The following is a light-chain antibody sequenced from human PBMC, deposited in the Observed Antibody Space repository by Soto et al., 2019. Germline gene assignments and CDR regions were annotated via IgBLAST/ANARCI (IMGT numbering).Light chain of an antibody. J-gene: IGLJ2*01. CDR1: SNDIGPYKY. Sequence: QSALTQPPSASGSLGQSVTISCTGTSNDIGPYKYVSWYQHLPGQAPKLMIYDVIDRPSGVPDRFSGSKSGNTASLTVSCLQTDDEADYYCTSYAGNKNRLVGGGTKVTVL. V-gene: IGLV2-8*01. CDR2: DVI. CDR3: TSYAGNKNRL.